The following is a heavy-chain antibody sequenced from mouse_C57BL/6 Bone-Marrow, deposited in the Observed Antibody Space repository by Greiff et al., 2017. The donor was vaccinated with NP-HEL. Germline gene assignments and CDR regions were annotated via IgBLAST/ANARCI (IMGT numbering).Heavy chain of an antibody. V-gene: IGHV5-17*01. CDR3: ARGLISSYAMDY. D-gene: IGHD1-1*01. CDR1: GFTFSDYG. CDR2: ISSGSSTI. J-gene: IGHJ4*01. Sequence: EVMLVESGGGLVKPGGSLKLSCAASGFTFSDYGMHWVRQAPEKGLEWVAYISSGSSTIYYADTVKGRFTISRDNAKNTLFLQMTSLRSEDTARYYCARGLISSYAMDYWGQGTSVTVSS.